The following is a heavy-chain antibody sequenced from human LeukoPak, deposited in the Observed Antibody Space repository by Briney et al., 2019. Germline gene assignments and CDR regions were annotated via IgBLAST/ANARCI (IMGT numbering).Heavy chain of an antibody. CDR2: ISTSSSYI. CDR3: ARDCNFCGQGNVGAFDI. V-gene: IGHV3-21*01. D-gene: IGHD2-21*01. CDR1: GFTLSSYS. Sequence: GGSLRLSCAASGFTLSSYSMNWVRQAPGKGLEWVSFISTSSSYIYYADSVKGRFIISRDNARNSLYLQMNDLRAEDTAVYYCARDCNFCGQGNVGAFDIWGQGTMVTVSS. J-gene: IGHJ3*02.